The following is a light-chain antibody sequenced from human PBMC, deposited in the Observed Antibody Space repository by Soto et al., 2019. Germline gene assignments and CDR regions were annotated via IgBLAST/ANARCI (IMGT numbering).Light chain of an antibody. CDR2: KAS. CDR1: QVISSW. J-gene: IGKJ4*01. CDR3: HQASSFPLS. Sequence: DIQMTQSPSSVSASVGDTVTISCRVSQVISSWLAWYQQKPGKAPNLLIYKASTLQTGVPSRFSGSGSGTDFTLTITNLQPEDFATYYCHQASSFPLSFGGGTKVDIK. V-gene: IGKV1-12*01.